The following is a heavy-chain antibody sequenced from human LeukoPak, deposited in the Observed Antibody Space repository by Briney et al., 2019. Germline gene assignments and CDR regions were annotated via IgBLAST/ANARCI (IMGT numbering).Heavy chain of an antibody. CDR1: GFTFSSYG. CDR2: ISYDGSNK. D-gene: IGHD6-13*01. J-gene: IGHJ4*02. V-gene: IGHV3-30*03. Sequence: PGRSLRLSCAASGFTFSSYGMHWVRQAPDKGLEWVAVISYDGSNKYYADSVKGRFTISRDNSKSTLYLQMNSLRAEDTAVYYCARAIHTYSSSSPFDYWGQGTLVTVSS. CDR3: ARAIHTYSSSSPFDY.